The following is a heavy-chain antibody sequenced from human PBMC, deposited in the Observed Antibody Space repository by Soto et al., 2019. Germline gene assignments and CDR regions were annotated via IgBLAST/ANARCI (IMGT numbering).Heavy chain of an antibody. V-gene: IGHV3-23*01. J-gene: IGHJ4*02. CDR2: FTGSGGIT. D-gene: IGHD3-10*01. CDR1: GFTFINYA. Sequence: GGSLRLSCAASGFTFINYAMSWGRQAPWKGLEWVSTFTGSGGITHYADSVKGRFTISRDNSKNSLYLQMNSLRAEDTAVYYCAKGSRDGYNGYFDYWGQGTLVTVSS. CDR3: AKGSRDGYNGYFDY.